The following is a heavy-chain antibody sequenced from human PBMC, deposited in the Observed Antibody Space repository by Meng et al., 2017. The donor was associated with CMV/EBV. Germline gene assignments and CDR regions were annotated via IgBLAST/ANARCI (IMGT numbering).Heavy chain of an antibody. CDR3: ARGGRYYYDSSGYCDY. Sequence: QVQRGQTVAEVTKPGASVKVSCKASGYTFTSYGISWVRQAPGQGLEWMGWISAYNGNTNYAQKLQGRVTMTTDTSTSTAYMELRSLRSDDTAVYYCARGGRYYYDSSGYCDYWGQGTLVTVSS. D-gene: IGHD3-22*01. CDR2: ISAYNGNT. V-gene: IGHV1-18*01. CDR1: GYTFTSYG. J-gene: IGHJ4*02.